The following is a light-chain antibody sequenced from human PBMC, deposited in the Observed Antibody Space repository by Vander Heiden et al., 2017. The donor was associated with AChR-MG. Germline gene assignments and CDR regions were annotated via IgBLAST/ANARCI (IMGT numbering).Light chain of an antibody. Sequence: EIVLTQSPGTLSLSPGERATLSCRASQIVSSSFLAWYQQKPGQAPRLLIYGASSRATGIPDRFSGSGSGTDFTLTISRLEPEDFAVFYCQQDGSSPETFGQGTNLEIK. CDR3: QQDGSSPET. CDR2: GAS. CDR1: QIVSSSF. J-gene: IGKJ2*01. V-gene: IGKV3-20*01.